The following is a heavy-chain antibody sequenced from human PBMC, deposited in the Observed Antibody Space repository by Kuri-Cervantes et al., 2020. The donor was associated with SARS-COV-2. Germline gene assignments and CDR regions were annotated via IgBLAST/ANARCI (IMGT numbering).Heavy chain of an antibody. D-gene: IGHD6-13*01. CDR3: ARGQGATRGIFYYYMDV. CDR1: GASIGSGSNF. Sequence: SCTVSGASIGSGSNFWAWIRQPAGKGLEWIGYIYTTGGTNYNPSLKSRITISLDTSKNQFPLKLSSVTAADTAVYYCARGQGATRGIFYYYMDVWGKGTTVTVSS. J-gene: IGHJ6*03. CDR2: IYTTGGT. V-gene: IGHV4-61*09.